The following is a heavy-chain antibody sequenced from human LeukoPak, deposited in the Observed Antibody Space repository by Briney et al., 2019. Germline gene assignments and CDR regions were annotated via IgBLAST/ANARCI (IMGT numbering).Heavy chain of an antibody. CDR2: INPNSGGT. D-gene: IGHD6-13*01. CDR1: GYTFTGYY. Sequence: GASVKVSCKASGYTFTGYYMHWVRQAPGQGLEWMGWINPNSGGTNYAQKLQGRVTMTRDTSISTAYMELSRLRSDDTAVYYCARDSPRIAAAADYYYYGMDVWGQGTTVAVSS. V-gene: IGHV1-2*02. CDR3: ARDSPRIAAAADYYYYGMDV. J-gene: IGHJ6*02.